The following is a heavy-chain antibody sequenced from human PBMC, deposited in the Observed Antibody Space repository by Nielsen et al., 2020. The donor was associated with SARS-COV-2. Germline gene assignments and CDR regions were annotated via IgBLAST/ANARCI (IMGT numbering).Heavy chain of an antibody. CDR1: GLTFNRNW. CDR2: INEDGSEK. V-gene: IGHV3-7*04. CDR3: AREGSSTSWTRSMDV. Sequence: GGSLRLSCVAYGLTFNRNWMSWVRQGPGKGLEWVANINEDGSEKYYVDSVKGRFTISRDNAKNSLYLQMNSLRAEDTAVYYCAREGSSTSWTRSMDVGGKGPRVPVSS. D-gene: IGHD2-2*01. J-gene: IGHJ6*03.